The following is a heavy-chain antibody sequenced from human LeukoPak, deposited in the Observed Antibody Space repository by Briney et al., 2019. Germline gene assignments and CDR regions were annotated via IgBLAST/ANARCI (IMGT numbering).Heavy chain of an antibody. V-gene: IGHV3-23*01. D-gene: IGHD3-22*01. J-gene: IGHJ4*02. CDR1: GFIFSSYA. CDR3: AKGHYDTGGYYYFDY. Sequence: GGSLRLSCAASGFIFSSYAMSWVRQAPGKGLEWVSAISGSGGSTYCADSVKGRFTISRDNSKNTLYLQMNSLRAEDTAVYYCAKGHYDTGGYYYFDYWGQGTLVTVSS. CDR2: ISGSGGST.